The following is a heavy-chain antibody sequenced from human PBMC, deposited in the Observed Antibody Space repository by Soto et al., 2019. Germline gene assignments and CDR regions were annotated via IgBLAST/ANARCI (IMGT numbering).Heavy chain of an antibody. D-gene: IGHD6-19*01. CDR1: GYTITSYG. CDR3: ARDQFSIAVAGPLDAFDI. V-gene: IGHV1-18*01. J-gene: IGHJ3*02. CDR2: ISAYNGNT. Sequence: ASVKVSCQASGYTITSYGISWVRQAPGQGLEWMGWISAYNGNTNYAQKLQGRVTMTTDTSTSTAYMELRSLRSDDTAVYYCARDQFSIAVAGPLDAFDIWGQGTMVTVSS.